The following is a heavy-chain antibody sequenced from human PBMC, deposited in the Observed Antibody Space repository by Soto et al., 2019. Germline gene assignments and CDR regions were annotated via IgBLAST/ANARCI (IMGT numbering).Heavy chain of an antibody. J-gene: IGHJ4*02. CDR2: IYIYDGTT. D-gene: IGHD6-19*01. V-gene: IGHV4-59*08. CDR1: GDSLAGYY. CDR3: ARHRGSSGYYLVFDS. Sequence: SETLSLTCTVSGDSLAGYYWSWIRQTPGKGLEWIGYIYIYDGTTKYNPSLKSRVSLSGDTSKRQFSLRLSSVTAADTAIYYCARHRGSSGYYLVFDSWGQGTLVTVSS.